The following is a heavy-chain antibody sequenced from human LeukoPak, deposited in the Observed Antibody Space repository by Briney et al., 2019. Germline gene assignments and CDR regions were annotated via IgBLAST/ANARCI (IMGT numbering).Heavy chain of an antibody. J-gene: IGHJ4*02. D-gene: IGHD6-19*01. V-gene: IGHV1-58*02. CDR1: GFTFTSSA. CDR3: AAFDIGIAVAGSGY. CDR2: IVVGSGNT. Sequence: SVKVSCKASGFTFTSSAMQWVRQARGQRLEWIGWIVVGSGNTNYAQKFQERVTITRDMSTSTAYMELSSLRSEDMAVYYCAAFDIGIAVAGSGYWGQGTLVTVSS.